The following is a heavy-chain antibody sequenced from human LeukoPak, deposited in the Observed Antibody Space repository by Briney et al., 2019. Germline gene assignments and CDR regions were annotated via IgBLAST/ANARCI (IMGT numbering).Heavy chain of an antibody. Sequence: PGGSLRLSCAASGFTFSSYAMSWVRQPPGKGLEWFGSIYYSGSTYYNPSLKSRVTISVDTSKNQFSLKLSSVTAADTAVYYCARHRDSSWLSPFDYWGQGTLVTVSS. V-gene: IGHV4-39*01. CDR2: IYYSGST. J-gene: IGHJ4*02. CDR1: GFTFSSYA. D-gene: IGHD6-13*01. CDR3: ARHRDSSWLSPFDY.